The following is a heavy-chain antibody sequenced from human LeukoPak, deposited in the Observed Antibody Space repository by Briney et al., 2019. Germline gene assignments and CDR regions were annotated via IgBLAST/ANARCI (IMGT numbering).Heavy chain of an antibody. CDR1: GGSFSGYY. J-gene: IGHJ4*02. CDR3: ARVDYVWGSYRYTSNFDY. Sequence: TSETLSLTCAVYGGSFSGYYWSWIRQPPGKGLEWIGEINHSGSTNYNPSLKSRVTISVDTSKNQFSLKLSSVTAADTAVYYCARVDYVWGSYRYTSNFDYWGQGTLVTVSS. D-gene: IGHD3-16*02. V-gene: IGHV4-34*01. CDR2: INHSGST.